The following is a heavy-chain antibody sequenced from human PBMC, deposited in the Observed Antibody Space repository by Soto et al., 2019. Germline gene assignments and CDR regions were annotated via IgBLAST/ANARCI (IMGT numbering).Heavy chain of an antibody. CDR2: INAGNDNT. Sequence: ASVKVSCKASGYTFTSYAMHWVRQAPGQRLEWMGWINAGNDNTKYSQKFQGRVTMTRDTSASTAYMELSSLRSEDTAVYYCARGWSNYKFDYWGQGTLVTVSS. CDR3: ARGWSNYKFDY. D-gene: IGHD1-26*01. CDR1: GYTFTSYA. J-gene: IGHJ4*02. V-gene: IGHV1-3*01.